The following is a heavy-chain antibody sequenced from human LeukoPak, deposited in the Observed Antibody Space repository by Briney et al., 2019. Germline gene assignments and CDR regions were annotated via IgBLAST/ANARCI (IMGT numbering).Heavy chain of an antibody. J-gene: IGHJ4*02. V-gene: IGHV1-2*02. D-gene: IGHD3-3*01. CDR1: GYTFTGYY. CDR3: AGGESTIFGVVSWYFDY. Sequence: ASVKVSCKASGYTFTGYYMHWVRQAPGQGLEWMGWINPNSGGINYAQKFQGRVTMTRDTSISTAYMELSRLRSDDTAVYYCAGGESTIFGVVSWYFDYWGQGTLVTVSS. CDR2: INPNSGGI.